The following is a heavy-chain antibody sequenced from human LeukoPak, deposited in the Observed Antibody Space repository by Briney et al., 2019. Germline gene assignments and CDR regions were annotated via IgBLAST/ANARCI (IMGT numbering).Heavy chain of an antibody. CDR2: ISSSGSTI. D-gene: IGHD5-12*01. J-gene: IGHJ6*03. Sequence: GGSLRLSCAASGFTFSSYEMSWVRQAPGKGLEWVSYISSSGSTIYYADSVKGRFTISRDNAENSLYLQMNSLRAEDTAVYYCASAGATIYYYYYYRDVWGKGTTVTVSS. V-gene: IGHV3-48*03. CDR1: GFTFSSYE. CDR3: ASAGATIYYYYYYRDV.